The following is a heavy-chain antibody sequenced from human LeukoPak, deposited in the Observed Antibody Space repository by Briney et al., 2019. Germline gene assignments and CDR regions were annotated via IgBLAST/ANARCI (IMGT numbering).Heavy chain of an antibody. CDR3: AKAESRYYYGSGSYLAF. CDR1: GFTFNNYA. D-gene: IGHD3-10*01. Sequence: PGGSLRLSCGASGFTFNNYAMSWVRQAPGKGLEWVSAVTGSGGSTYYTDSVKGRFTISRDNSMTTLYLQMNSLRDEDTAMYYCAKAESRYYYGSGSYLAFWGQGTRVTVSS. J-gene: IGHJ4*02. CDR2: VTGSGGST. V-gene: IGHV3-23*01.